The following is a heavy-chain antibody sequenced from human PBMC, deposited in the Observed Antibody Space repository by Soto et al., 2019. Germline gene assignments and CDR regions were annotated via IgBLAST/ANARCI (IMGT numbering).Heavy chain of an antibody. J-gene: IGHJ4*02. D-gene: IGHD3-3*01. Sequence: SETLSVTCTVSGGSISSGDYYWSWIRQPPGKGLEWIGYIYYSGSTYYNPSLKSRVTISVDTSKNQFSLKLSSVTAADTAVYYCASTIFGVVNFDYWGQGTLVTVSS. CDR2: IYYSGST. CDR1: GGSISSGDYY. CDR3: ASTIFGVVNFDY. V-gene: IGHV4-30-4*01.